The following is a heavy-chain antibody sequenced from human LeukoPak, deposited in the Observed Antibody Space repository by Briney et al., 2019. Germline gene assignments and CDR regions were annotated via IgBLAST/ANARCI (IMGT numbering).Heavy chain of an antibody. Sequence: PGESLRLSCSTSGFTFSNHFMHWVRQAPGKGLEYVSSIGPNGASTLYADSVKGRFTISRDNSKNALYPQLTSLRLEDTALYYCVKDLTGTWSFDYWGQGTLVTVSS. CDR1: GFTFSNHF. J-gene: IGHJ4*02. D-gene: IGHD3-9*01. CDR3: VKDLTGTWSFDY. CDR2: IGPNGAST. V-gene: IGHV3-64D*06.